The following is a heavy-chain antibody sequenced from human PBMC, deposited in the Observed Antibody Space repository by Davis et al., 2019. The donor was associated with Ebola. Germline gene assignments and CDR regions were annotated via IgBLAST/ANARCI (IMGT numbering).Heavy chain of an antibody. Sequence: GSLRLSCTVSGGSISSYYWSWIRQPPGKGLEWIGYIYYSGSTNYNPSLKSRVTISVDTSKNQFSLKLSSVTAADTAVYYCARVGYDFWSGYYTSNWFDPWGQGTLVTVSS. J-gene: IGHJ5*02. D-gene: IGHD3-3*01. V-gene: IGHV4-59*01. CDR2: IYYSGST. CDR1: GGSISSYY. CDR3: ARVGYDFWSGYYTSNWFDP.